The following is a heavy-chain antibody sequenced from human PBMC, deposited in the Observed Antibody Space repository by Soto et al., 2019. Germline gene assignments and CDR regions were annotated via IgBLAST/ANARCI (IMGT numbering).Heavy chain of an antibody. J-gene: IGHJ5*02. CDR2: INPNSGGT. CDR3: ERDMYDSSGSNWFDP. D-gene: IGHD3-22*01. V-gene: IGHV1-2*02. CDR1: GHTLINYY. Sequence: DSVKVSCKASGHTLINYYMHWVRQAPGQGLDWLGWINPNSGGTNYAQKFQGRVTMTRDTSISTAYMELSRLRSDDTAVYYCERDMYDSSGSNWFDPCGQGTLVTVYS.